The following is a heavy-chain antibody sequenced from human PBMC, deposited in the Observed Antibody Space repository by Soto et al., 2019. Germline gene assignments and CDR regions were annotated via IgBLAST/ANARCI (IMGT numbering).Heavy chain of an antibody. CDR2: IYYSGST. D-gene: IGHD3-22*01. CDR1: GGSIRSYY. Sequence: PSETLSLTCTVSGGSIRSYYWSWIRQPPGKGLEWIGYIYYSGSTKYNPSLKSRVTISVDSSKNQFSLKLDSVTAADTAVYYCARLAGYYQAFDYWGQGTLVTVSS. V-gene: IGHV4-59*08. J-gene: IGHJ4*02. CDR3: ARLAGYYQAFDY.